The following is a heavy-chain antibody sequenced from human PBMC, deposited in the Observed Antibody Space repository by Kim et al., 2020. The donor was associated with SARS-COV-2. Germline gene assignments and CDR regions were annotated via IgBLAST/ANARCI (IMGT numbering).Heavy chain of an antibody. CDR2: IYYSGST. V-gene: IGHV4-39*02. J-gene: IGHJ5*02. CDR3: AKEADLLLPSFDP. CDR1: GGSISSSSYY. Sequence: SETLSLTCTVSGGSISSSSYYWGWIRQPPGKGLEWIGSIYYSGSTYYNPSLKSRATISVDTSKNQFSLKLSSVTAADTAVYYCAKEADLLLPSFDPWDQGTLVTVSS.